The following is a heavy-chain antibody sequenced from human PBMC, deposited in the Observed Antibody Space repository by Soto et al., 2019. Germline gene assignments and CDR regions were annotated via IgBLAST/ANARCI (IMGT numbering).Heavy chain of an antibody. CDR1: GGSISSGGYS. Sequence: PSETLSLTCAVSGGSISSGGYSWSWIRQPPGKGLEWIGYIYHSGSTYYNPSLKSRVTISVDRSKNQFSLKLSSVTAADTAVYYRARAITMVRGVIITSIWFDPWGQGTLVTVSS. D-gene: IGHD3-10*01. J-gene: IGHJ5*02. CDR2: IYHSGST. V-gene: IGHV4-30-2*01. CDR3: ARAITMVRGVIITSIWFDP.